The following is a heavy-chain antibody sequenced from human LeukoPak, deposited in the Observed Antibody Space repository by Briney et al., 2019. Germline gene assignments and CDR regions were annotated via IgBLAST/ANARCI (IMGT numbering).Heavy chain of an antibody. CDR2: IYYSGST. CDR3: ARANTAMVNWFDP. V-gene: IGHV4-39*07. CDR1: GGSISSSSYY. Sequence: SETLSLTCTVSGGSISSSSYYWGWIRQPPGKGLEWIGSIYYSGSTYYNPSLKSRVTISVDTSKNQFSLKLSSVTAADTAVYYCARANTAMVNWFDPWGQGTLVTVSS. J-gene: IGHJ5*02. D-gene: IGHD5-18*01.